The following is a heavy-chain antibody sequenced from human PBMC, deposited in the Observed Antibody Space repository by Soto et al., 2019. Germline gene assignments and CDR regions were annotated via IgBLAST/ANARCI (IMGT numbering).Heavy chain of an antibody. J-gene: IGHJ3*02. CDR3: VKHPRSYGYHSSANDAFDI. CDR2: ISSNGGST. V-gene: IGHV3-64D*06. CDR1: GFTFSSYA. Sequence: PGGSLRLSCSASGFTFSSYAMHWVRQAPGKGLEYVSAISSNGGSTYYADSVKGRFTISRDNSNNTLYLQMSSLRAEDTAVYYCVKHPRSYGYHSSANDAFDISGQGTMVTISS. D-gene: IGHD3-22*01.